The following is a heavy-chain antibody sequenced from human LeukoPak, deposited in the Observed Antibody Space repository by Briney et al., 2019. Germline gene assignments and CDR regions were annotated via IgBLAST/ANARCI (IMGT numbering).Heavy chain of an antibody. Sequence: SLRLSCAASGFTFDDYAMHWVRQAPGKGLEWVSGISWNSGSIGYADSVKGRFTISRDNAKNSLYLQMNSLRAEDTALYYCAKGTNYYDSSEYFQHWGQGTLVTVSS. CDR2: ISWNSGSI. CDR3: AKGTNYYDSSEYFQH. V-gene: IGHV3-9*01. CDR1: GFTFDDYA. J-gene: IGHJ1*01. D-gene: IGHD3-22*01.